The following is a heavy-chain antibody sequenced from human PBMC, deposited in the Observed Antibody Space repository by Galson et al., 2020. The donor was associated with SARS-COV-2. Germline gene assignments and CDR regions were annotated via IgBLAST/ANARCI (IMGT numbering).Heavy chain of an antibody. CDR2: IFSSVTT. V-gene: IGHV4-31*03. D-gene: IGHD3-22*01. CDR1: GVSVISGGNY. J-gene: IGHJ4*02. CDR3: ARGRFYDSTGYSTSYYFDS. Sequence: SQTLSLTCTVSGVSVISGGNYWTWIRQHPGKGLEWIGHIFSSVTTYYSPSLKSRVTISVDTSQNQFYLRLSSVTAADTAVYYCARGRFYDSTGYSTSYYFDSWGQGTLVTVSS.